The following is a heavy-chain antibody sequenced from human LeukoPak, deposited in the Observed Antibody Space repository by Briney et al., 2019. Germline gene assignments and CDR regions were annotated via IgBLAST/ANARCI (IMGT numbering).Heavy chain of an antibody. CDR3: VKTGAISGFVVPAEFYFDY. Sequence: HAGGSLRLSCAASGFTFSSYGMHRVRQAPGKGLEWVAVISYDGSNKYYADSVKGRFSISRDNSKNTVYLQMNSLGAEDTAVYYCVKTGAISGFVVPAEFYFDYWGQGTLVTVSS. D-gene: IGHD2-2*01. CDR1: GFTFSSYG. V-gene: IGHV3-30*18. CDR2: ISYDGSNK. J-gene: IGHJ4*02.